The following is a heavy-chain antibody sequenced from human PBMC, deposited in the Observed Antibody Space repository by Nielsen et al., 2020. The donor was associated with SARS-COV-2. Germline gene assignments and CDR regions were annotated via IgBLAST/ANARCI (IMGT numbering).Heavy chain of an antibody. CDR2: ISANNGNT. Sequence: ASVKVSCKASGYTFSSYGINWVRQPPGQGLEWMGLISANNGNTNYAQKVQGRGTMTIDASTSTAYMELRSLRSDDTAVYYCARVIDFWNGYFDCWGQGTLVTVSS. V-gene: IGHV1-18*01. D-gene: IGHD3-3*01. CDR1: GYTFSSYG. CDR3: ARVIDFWNGYFDC. J-gene: IGHJ4*02.